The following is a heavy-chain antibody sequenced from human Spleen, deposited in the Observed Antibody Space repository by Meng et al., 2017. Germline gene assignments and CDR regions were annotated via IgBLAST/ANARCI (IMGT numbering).Heavy chain of an antibody. CDR3: ARDPHTTGTFDY. CDR1: GGSVSGGRDY. V-gene: IGHV4-61*01. CDR2: IHYSGST. J-gene: IGHJ4*02. D-gene: IGHD1-1*01. Sequence: GQGRGGPPGTRSLPCTVSGGSVSGGRDYWSWIRQSPGRGLEWIAYIHYSGSTNYRPSLKSRVTISRDPSRNQFSRTLSSVTAADTAVYYCARDPHTTGTFDYWGPGILVTVSS.